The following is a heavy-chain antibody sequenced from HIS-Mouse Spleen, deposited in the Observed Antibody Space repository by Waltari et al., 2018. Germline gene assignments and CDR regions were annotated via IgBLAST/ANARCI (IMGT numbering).Heavy chain of an antibody. Sequence: EVQLVESGGGLVQPGGSLRLSCAACGFPFSSFWMSWVRQAPGKGLEWVANIKQDGSEKYYVDSVKGRFTISRDNAKNSLYLQMNSLRAEDTAVYYCIPTVPAANIYWGQGTLVTVSS. CDR3: IPTVPAANIY. CDR2: IKQDGSEK. V-gene: IGHV3-7*01. J-gene: IGHJ4*02. CDR1: GFPFSSFW. D-gene: IGHD2-2*01.